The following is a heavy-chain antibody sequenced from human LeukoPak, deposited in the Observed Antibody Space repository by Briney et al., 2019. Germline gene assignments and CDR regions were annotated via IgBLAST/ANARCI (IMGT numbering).Heavy chain of an antibody. Sequence: SVKVSCKASGGTFSSYAISWVRQAPGQGLEWMGGIIPIFGTANYAQKFQGRVTITADKSTSTAYMELSRLRSDDTAVYYCAREGGLGIVVVPAAMWYWFDPWGQGTLVTVSS. CDR3: AREGGLGIVVVPAAMWYWFDP. CDR1: GGTFSSYA. J-gene: IGHJ5*02. V-gene: IGHV1-69*06. D-gene: IGHD2-2*01. CDR2: IIPIFGTA.